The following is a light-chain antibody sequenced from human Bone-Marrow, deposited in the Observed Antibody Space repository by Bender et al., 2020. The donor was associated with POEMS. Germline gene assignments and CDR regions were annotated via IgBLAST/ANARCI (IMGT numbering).Light chain of an antibody. Sequence: QSVLTQPPSASGTPGQSVIISCSGTDSNFGGNNVNWYQHLPGTAPRLVVYSNYQRPSGVPARFSGSKSGTSASLAISDIQSEDEADYYCCSYTTHSTWVFGGGTKLTVL. V-gene: IGLV1-44*01. J-gene: IGLJ3*02. CDR1: DSNFGGNN. CDR2: SNY. CDR3: CSYTTHSTWV.